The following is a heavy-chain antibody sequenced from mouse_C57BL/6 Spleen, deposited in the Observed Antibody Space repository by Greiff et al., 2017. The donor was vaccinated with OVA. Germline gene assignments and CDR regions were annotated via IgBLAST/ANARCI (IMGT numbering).Heavy chain of an antibody. D-gene: IGHD1-1*01. CDR3: ARVYYGSHYYAMDY. CDR1: GYTFTSYG. Sequence: VQLQQSGAELARPGASVELSCKASGYTFTSYGISWVKQRTGQGLEWIGEIYPRSGNTYYNEKFKGKATLTADKSSSTAYMELRSLTSEDSAVYFCARVYYGSHYYAMDYWGQGTSVTVSS. CDR2: IYPRSGNT. J-gene: IGHJ4*01. V-gene: IGHV1-81*01.